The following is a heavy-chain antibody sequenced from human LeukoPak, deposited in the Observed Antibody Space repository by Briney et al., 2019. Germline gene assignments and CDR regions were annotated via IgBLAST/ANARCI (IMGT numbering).Heavy chain of an antibody. D-gene: IGHD1-26*01. CDR3: ARGTGGVGATTDAYYYYGTDV. CDR2: INHSGST. J-gene: IGHJ6*02. Sequence: SETLSLTCAVYGGSFSGYYWSWIRQPPGKGLEWIGEINHSGSTNYNPSLKSRVTISVDTSKNQFSLKLSSVTAADTAVYYCARGTGGVGATTDAYYYYGTDVWGQGTTVTVSS. CDR1: GGSFSGYY. V-gene: IGHV4-34*01.